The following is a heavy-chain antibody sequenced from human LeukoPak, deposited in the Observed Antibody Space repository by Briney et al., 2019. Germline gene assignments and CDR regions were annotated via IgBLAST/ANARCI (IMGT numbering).Heavy chain of an antibody. V-gene: IGHV1-2*02. CDR2: INPNSGST. CDR1: GYTFTGYY. Sequence: ASVKVSCKASGYTFTGYYMHWVRQAPGQGLEWMGWINPNSGSTYYAQKLQGRVTMTRDTSINTSYMEMSRLRADDTAVYYCARGRRPGTTSRTVNWFDPWGQGTLVTVFS. D-gene: IGHD1-1*01. J-gene: IGHJ5*02. CDR3: ARGRRPGTTSRTVNWFDP.